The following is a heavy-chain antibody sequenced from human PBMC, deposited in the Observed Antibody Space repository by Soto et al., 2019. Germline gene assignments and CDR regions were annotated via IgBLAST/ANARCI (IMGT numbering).Heavy chain of an antibody. CDR3: ARSQGSSTSLEIYYYYYYGMDV. J-gene: IGHJ6*02. Sequence: QVQLVQSGAEVKKPGSSVKVSCKASGGTFSSYAISWVRQAPGQGLEWMGEIITISGTANYAQKFQGRVTITADESTSTAYMELSSLRSEDTAVYYCARSQGSSTSLEIYYYYYYGMDVWGQGTTVTVSS. V-gene: IGHV1-69*01. CDR1: GGTFSSYA. D-gene: IGHD2-2*01. CDR2: IITISGTA.